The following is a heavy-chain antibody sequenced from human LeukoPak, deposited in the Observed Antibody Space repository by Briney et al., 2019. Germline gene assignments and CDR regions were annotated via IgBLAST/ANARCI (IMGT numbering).Heavy chain of an antibody. CDR1: GGSFSGYY. Sequence: PSETLSLTCAVYGGSFSGYYWSWIRQPPGKGLEWIGEINHSGSTNYNPSLKSQVTISVDTSKNQFSLKLSSVTAADTAVYYCARVTVLRYFDWLPDYFDYWGQGTLVTVSS. CDR2: INHSGST. J-gene: IGHJ4*02. V-gene: IGHV4-34*01. D-gene: IGHD3-9*01. CDR3: ARVTVLRYFDWLPDYFDY.